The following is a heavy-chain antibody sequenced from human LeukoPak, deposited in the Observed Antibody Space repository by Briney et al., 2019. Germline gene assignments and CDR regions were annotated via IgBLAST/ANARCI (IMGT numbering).Heavy chain of an antibody. CDR2: IIPIFGTA. J-gene: IGHJ4*02. D-gene: IGHD3-22*01. CDR3: ARGVGYYDSSGYYYGWYFDY. Sequence: ASVKVSCKASGGTFNSYAISWVRQAPGQGLEWTGRIIPIFGTANYAQKFQGRVTITTDESTSTAYMELSSLRSEDTAVYYCARGVGYYDSSGYYYGWYFDYWGQGTLVTVSS. CDR1: GGTFNSYA. V-gene: IGHV1-69*05.